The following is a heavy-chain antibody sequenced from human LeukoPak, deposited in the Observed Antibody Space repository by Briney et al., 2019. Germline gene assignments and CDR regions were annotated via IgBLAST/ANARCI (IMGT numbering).Heavy chain of an antibody. CDR2: HYYSGST. CDR3: ARSKWSAYCGGDCYTVYFDY. CDR1: GGSISSGGYY. Sequence: SQTLSLTCTVSGGSISSGGYYWSWLRQHPGKGLVWIGNHYYSGSTYYNPSLTSRVSISVDTSKNHFSLKLSSVTAADTAVYYCARSKWSAYCGGDCYTVYFDYWGQGTLVTVSS. V-gene: IGHV4-31*03. J-gene: IGHJ4*02. D-gene: IGHD2-21*02.